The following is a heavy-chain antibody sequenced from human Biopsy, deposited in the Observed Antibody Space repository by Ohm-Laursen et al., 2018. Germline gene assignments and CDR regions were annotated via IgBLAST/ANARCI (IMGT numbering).Heavy chain of an antibody. CDR1: GFTFSSYG. CDR2: LSGSGGTT. V-gene: IGHV3-23*01. J-gene: IGHJ4*02. CDR3: AKTFHGSSFLYDY. Sequence: SLRLSCAAPGFTFSSYGMSWVRQAPGKGLEWVSVLSGSGGTTYYADSVEGRFTISRDNSKNTLYLQMNSLTAEDTAVYYCAKTFHGSSFLYDYWGQGTLVTVSS. D-gene: IGHD2-15*01.